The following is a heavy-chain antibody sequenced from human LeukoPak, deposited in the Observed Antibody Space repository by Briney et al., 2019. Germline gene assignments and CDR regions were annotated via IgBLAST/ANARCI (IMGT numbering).Heavy chain of an antibody. J-gene: IGHJ6*02. Sequence: GGFLRLSCAASGFTFSNYSMNWVRQAPGKGLEWVSYISSRSSNIYYAGSVKGRFTISRDNAKNSLYLQMNSLRDEDTAVYYCARIPGGYYYAMDVWGQGTTVTVSS. CDR2: ISSRSSNI. CDR1: GFTFSNYS. V-gene: IGHV3-48*02. D-gene: IGHD3-16*01. CDR3: ARIPGGYYYAMDV.